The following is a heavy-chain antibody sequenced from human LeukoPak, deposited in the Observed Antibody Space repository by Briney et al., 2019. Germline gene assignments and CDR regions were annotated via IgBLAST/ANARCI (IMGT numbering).Heavy chain of an antibody. CDR2: INPSGGST. Sequence: ASVKVSCKASGYTFTSYYMHWVRQAPGQGLEWMGIINPSGGSTSYAQKFQGRVTMTRDTSTSTVYMELSSLRSEDTAVYYCAKGQQLVTYYYGMDVWGQGTTVTVSS. CDR3: AKGQQLVTYYYGMDV. D-gene: IGHD6-13*01. J-gene: IGHJ6*02. V-gene: IGHV1-46*01. CDR1: GYTFTSYY.